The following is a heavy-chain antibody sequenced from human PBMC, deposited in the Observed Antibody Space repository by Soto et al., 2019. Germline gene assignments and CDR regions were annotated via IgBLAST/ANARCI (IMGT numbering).Heavy chain of an antibody. CDR1: RDTIAGCY. J-gene: IGHJ4*02. D-gene: IGHD3-3*01. Sequence: SVEVRCKARRDTIAGCYRRWVRQAPGQGLEWMGWINPNSGGTNYAQKFQGRVTMTRDTSISTAYMELSRLRSDDTAVYYCAGEPGDAFLAAYRGQGTLVPVSP. CDR3: AGEPGDAFLAAY. V-gene: IGHV1-2*02. CDR2: INPNSGGT.